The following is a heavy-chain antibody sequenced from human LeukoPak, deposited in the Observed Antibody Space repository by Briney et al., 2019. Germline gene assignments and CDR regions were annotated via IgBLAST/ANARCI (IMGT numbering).Heavy chain of an antibody. J-gene: IGHJ4*02. CDR2: IYTSGST. D-gene: IGHD5-24*01. CDR1: GGSISSYY. V-gene: IGHV4-4*07. Sequence: SETLSLTCTVSGGSISSYYWSWIRQPAGKGLEWIGRIYTSGSTNYNPSLKSRVTISVDTSKNQFSLKLSSVTAADTAVYYCARHKVGVEMATTVFDYWGQGTLVTVSS. CDR3: ARHKVGVEMATTVFDY.